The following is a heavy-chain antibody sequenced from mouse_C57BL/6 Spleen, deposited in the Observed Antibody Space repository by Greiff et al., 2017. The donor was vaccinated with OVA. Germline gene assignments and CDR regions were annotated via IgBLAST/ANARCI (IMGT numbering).Heavy chain of an antibody. CDR3: ARWGDYPY. D-gene: IGHD2-4*01. J-gene: IGHJ3*01. V-gene: IGHV3-6*01. Sequence: EVQLQQSGPGLVKPSQSLSLTCSVTGYSITSGYYWNWIRQFPGNKLELMGYITSDGSNNYNPSLQNRISITRDTSKNQFFLQLNSVTTEDTATYYCARWGDYPYWGQGTLVTVSA. CDR1: GYSITSGYY. CDR2: ITSDGSN.